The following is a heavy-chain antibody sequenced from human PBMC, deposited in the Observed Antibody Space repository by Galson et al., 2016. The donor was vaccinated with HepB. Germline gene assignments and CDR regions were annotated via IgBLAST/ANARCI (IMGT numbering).Heavy chain of an antibody. CDR3: AKSYYDPSTGVFSLYYFDD. V-gene: IGHV3-21*01. CDR1: GFAFDHYN. J-gene: IGHJ4*02. Sequence: SLRLSCATSGFAFDHYNMTWVRQAPGKGLEWVSSISSSSSYIHYADSVKGRFTISRDNDNNSLYLQMNSLTAEDTALYYCAKSYYDPSTGVFSLYYFDDWGQGTLVTVSS. D-gene: IGHD2/OR15-2a*01. CDR2: ISSSSSYI.